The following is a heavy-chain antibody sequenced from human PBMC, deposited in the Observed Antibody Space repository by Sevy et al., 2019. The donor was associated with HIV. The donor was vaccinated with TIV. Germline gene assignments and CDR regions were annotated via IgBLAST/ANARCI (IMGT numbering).Heavy chain of an antibody. CDR1: RFTFSDYY. V-gene: IGHV3-11*01. CDR3: ARVRYNYGSYYFDY. D-gene: IGHD1-1*01. J-gene: IGHJ4*02. CDR2: ISSGGTTM. Sequence: GGSLRLSCAASRFTFSDYYMSWIRQAPGKGQEWVSYISSGGTTMYYADSLKGRFTISRDNAKNSLYLQMNSLRAEDTAVYYCARVRYNYGSYYFDYWGQGTLVTVSS.